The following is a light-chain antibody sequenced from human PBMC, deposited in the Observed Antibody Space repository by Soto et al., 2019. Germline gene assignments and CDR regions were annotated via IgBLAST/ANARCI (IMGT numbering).Light chain of an antibody. V-gene: IGKV1-17*01. CDR2: AAS. Sequence: DIQMTQFPSSLSASVGDRVTITCRASQGIRNDLGWYQQKPGKAPKRLIYAASSLQSRVPSRFRGSGSGTEFTLAISSLQPEDSATFYCLQHSTYPLTFGQGTKVEIK. J-gene: IGKJ1*01. CDR3: LQHSTYPLT. CDR1: QGIRND.